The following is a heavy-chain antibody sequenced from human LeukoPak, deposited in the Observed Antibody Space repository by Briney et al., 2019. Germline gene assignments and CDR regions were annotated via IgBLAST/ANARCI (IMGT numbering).Heavy chain of an antibody. V-gene: IGHV4-61*09. D-gene: IGHD6-13*01. CDR2: IYTSGST. CDR1: GDSINSGSYY. CDR3: ARNPAAGRRDWFDP. Sequence: SETLSLTCTVSGDSINSGSYYWSWIRQPAGKGLEWIGHIYTSGSTNYNPSLKSRVTISVDTSENQCSLKLNSVTAADTAVYFCARNPAAGRRDWFDPWGQGTLVTVSS. J-gene: IGHJ5*02.